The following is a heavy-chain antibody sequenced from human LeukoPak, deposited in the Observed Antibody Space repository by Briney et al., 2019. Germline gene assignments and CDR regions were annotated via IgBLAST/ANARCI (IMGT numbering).Heavy chain of an antibody. CDR2: ISSGSRSI. CDR3: ARTKRGYSYGPGDY. V-gene: IGHV3-21*01. Sequence: GGSLRLSCAASGFTFSSYSMTWVRQAPGRGLEYVSSISSGSRSIYYADSVRGRFTISRDNAKNSLYLHMNSLRAEDTAVYFCARTKRGYSYGPGDYWGQGTLVTVSS. D-gene: IGHD5-18*01. CDR1: GFTFSSYS. J-gene: IGHJ4*02.